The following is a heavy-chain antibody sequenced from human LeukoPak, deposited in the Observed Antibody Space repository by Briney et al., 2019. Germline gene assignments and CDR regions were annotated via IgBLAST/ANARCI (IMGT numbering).Heavy chain of an antibody. CDR1: GYTFTSYY. CDR3: AREKVVPAARHYYYYMDV. Sequence: ASVKVSCKASGYTFTSYYMHWVRQAPGQGLEWMGIINPSGGSTSYAQKFQGRVTMTRDTSISTAYTELSRLRSDDTAVYYCAREKVVPAARHYYYYMDVWGKGTTVTISS. V-gene: IGHV1-46*01. CDR2: INPSGGST. J-gene: IGHJ6*03. D-gene: IGHD2-2*01.